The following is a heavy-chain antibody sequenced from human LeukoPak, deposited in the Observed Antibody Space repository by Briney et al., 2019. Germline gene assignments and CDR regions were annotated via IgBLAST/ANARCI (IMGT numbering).Heavy chain of an antibody. CDR1: GYTFTSYG. CDR3: ARSTIFGVVIMSRFDP. V-gene: IGHV1-18*01. J-gene: IGHJ5*02. CDR2: ISAYNGNT. D-gene: IGHD3-3*01. Sequence: ASVKVSCKASGYTFTSYGISWVRQAPGQGLEWMGWISAYNGNTNYAQKLQGRVTMTTDTSTSTAYMELRSLRSDGTAVYYCARSTIFGVVIMSRFDPWGQGTLVTVSS.